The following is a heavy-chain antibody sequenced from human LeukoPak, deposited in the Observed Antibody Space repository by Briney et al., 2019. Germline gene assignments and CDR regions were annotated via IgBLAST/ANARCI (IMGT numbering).Heavy chain of an antibody. CDR1: GYTFTSYA. D-gene: IGHD3-22*01. CDR2: INAGNGNT. Sequence: ASVKVSCKASGYTFTSYAMHWVRQAPGQRLEWMGWINAGNGNTKYSQKFQGGVTITRDTSASTAYMELSSLRSEDTAVYYCVRVGYDSSGYYSFDYWGQGTLVTVSS. V-gene: IGHV1-3*01. CDR3: VRVGYDSSGYYSFDY. J-gene: IGHJ4*02.